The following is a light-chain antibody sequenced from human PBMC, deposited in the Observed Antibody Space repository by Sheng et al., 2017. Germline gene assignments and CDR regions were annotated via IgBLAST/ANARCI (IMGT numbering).Light chain of an antibody. V-gene: IGKV1-39*01. J-gene: IGKJ1*01. CDR1: HNIYNY. Sequence: DIQMTQSPSSLSASVGDRVTITCRASHNIYNYLNWYQQKPGKAPKLLIYAASSLQSGVPSRFSGSGSGTDFTLTITSLQPEDSATFYCQHSYSTPWTFGQGTRVEIK. CDR2: AAS. CDR3: QHSYSTPWT.